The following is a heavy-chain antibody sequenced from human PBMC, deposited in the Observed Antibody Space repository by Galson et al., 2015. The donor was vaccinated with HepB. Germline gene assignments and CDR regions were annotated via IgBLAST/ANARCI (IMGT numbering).Heavy chain of an antibody. CDR2: IYYSGST. Sequence: SETLSLTCTVSGGSISSSSYYWGWIRQPPGKGLEWIGSIYYSGSTYYNPSLKSRVTISVDTSKNQFSLKLSSVTAADTAVYYCARIGDYDSSGYYEAPFDYWGQGTLVTVSS. J-gene: IGHJ4*02. CDR1: GGSISSSSYY. CDR3: ARIGDYDSSGYYEAPFDY. D-gene: IGHD3-22*01. V-gene: IGHV4-39*01.